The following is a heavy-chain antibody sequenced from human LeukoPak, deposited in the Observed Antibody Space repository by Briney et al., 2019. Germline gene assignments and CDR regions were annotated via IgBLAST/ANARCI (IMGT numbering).Heavy chain of an antibody. D-gene: IGHD2-21*01. CDR1: GGSISSSSYY. CDR2: IYYSGST. Sequence: SETLSLTCTVPGGSISSSSYYWGWIRQPPGKGLEWIGSIYYSGSTYYNPSLKSRVTISVDTSKNQFSLKLSSVTAADTAVYYCARALYPIPFHIWGQGTTVTVSS. J-gene: IGHJ3*02. V-gene: IGHV4-39*07. CDR3: ARALYPIPFHI.